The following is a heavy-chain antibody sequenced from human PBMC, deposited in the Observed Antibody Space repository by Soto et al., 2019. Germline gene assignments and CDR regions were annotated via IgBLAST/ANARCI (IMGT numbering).Heavy chain of an antibody. CDR1: GFSFSSYA. V-gene: IGHV3-23*01. Sequence: GESLCLTCAAYGFSFSSYAMSWVRQAPGKGLEWVAAISGSGGSTYYAASVKGRFTISRDNSKNTLYLQMNSLRAEETAVYYGAKSGSWYRAFDSWGQGTLVTVSS. CDR2: ISGSGGST. D-gene: IGHD6-13*01. J-gene: IGHJ4*02. CDR3: AKSGSWYRAFDS.